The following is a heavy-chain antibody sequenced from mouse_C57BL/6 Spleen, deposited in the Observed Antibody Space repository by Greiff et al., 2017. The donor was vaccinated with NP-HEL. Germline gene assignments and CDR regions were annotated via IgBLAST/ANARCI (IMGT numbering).Heavy chain of an antibody. V-gene: IGHV1-69*01. D-gene: IGHD1-1*01. CDR1: GYTFTSYW. J-gene: IGHJ4*01. CDR3: ARGYGSSYYAMDY. CDR2: IDPSDSYT. Sequence: VQLQQSGAELVKPGASVKLSCKASGYTFTSYWMHWVKQRPGQGLEWIGEIDPSDSYTNYNQKFKGKSTLTVDKSSSTAYMQLSSLTSEDSAVYYCARGYGSSYYAMDYWGQGTSVTVSS.